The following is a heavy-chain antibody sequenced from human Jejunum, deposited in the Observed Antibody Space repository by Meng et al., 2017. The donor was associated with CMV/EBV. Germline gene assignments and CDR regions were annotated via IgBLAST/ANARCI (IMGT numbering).Heavy chain of an antibody. CDR3: ARSVHSGYDIFDN. CDR1: GNTYASNA. J-gene: IGHJ4*02. V-gene: IGHV7-4-1*02. CDR2: INATTGNT. D-gene: IGHD5-12*01. Sequence: CKASGNTYASNAINWARQAPGQGLEWMGWINATTGNTTYGRHITGRFVYSLDSSVNTAYLEISSLEATDTAIYYCARSVHSGYDIFDNWGQGTLVTVSS.